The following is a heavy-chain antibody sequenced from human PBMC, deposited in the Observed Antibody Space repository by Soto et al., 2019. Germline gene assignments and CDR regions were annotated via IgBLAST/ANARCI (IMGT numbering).Heavy chain of an antibody. V-gene: IGHV1-69*01. CDR3: ARSPPYESSGYYGMDV. CDR2: IIPIFGIP. D-gene: IGHD3-22*01. J-gene: IGHJ6*02. CDR1: GGTFSSYA. Sequence: QVQLVQSGAEVKKPGSSVKVSCKASGGTFSSYAISWVRQAPGQGLEWMGVIIPIFGIPNYAQKFQGRVTITADEFTSTAYMELSSLRSEDTAMYYCARSPPYESSGYYGMDVWGQGTTVTVSS.